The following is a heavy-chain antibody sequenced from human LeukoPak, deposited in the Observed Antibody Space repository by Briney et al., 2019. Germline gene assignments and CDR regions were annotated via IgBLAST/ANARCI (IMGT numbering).Heavy chain of an antibody. J-gene: IGHJ4*02. CDR2: MNPNSGNT. Sequence: ASVKVSCKASGYTFTGYYMHWVRQAPGQGLEWMGWMNPNSGNTGYAQKFQGRVTMTRNTSISTAYMELSSLRSEDTAVYYCARATMVRGAYPFDYWGQGTLVTVSS. D-gene: IGHD3-10*01. V-gene: IGHV1-8*02. CDR3: ARATMVRGAYPFDY. CDR1: GYTFTGYY.